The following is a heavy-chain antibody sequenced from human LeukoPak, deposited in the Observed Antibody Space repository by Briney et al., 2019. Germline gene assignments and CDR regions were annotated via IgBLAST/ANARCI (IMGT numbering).Heavy chain of an antibody. CDR3: ARDLDSSWTGYFQP. J-gene: IGHJ1*01. Sequence: ASVKVSCKASGYTFTGYYIHLVRQAPGQGLEWMGLVNPNDGGTNYAQKFQGRVTMTWDTSITTAYMELSSLTSDDTAVYYCARDLDSSWTGYFQPWGQGTLVTVSS. D-gene: IGHD6-13*01. V-gene: IGHV1-2*02. CDR2: VNPNDGGT. CDR1: GYTFTGYY.